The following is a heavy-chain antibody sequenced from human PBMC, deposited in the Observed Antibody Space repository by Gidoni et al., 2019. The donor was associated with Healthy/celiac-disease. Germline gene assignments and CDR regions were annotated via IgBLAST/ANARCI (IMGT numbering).Heavy chain of an antibody. D-gene: IGHD4-17*01. CDR2: ISCSGGST. CDR3: AKEFSTVNSSFDY. Sequence: EVQLFESGGGLVQPGGSLRLSCPASGFTFSSYAMSWVSQATGTGLEWVSAISCSGGSTYYAVSVKGRFTISRDNSKNKLYLQMNSLRAEDTAVYYCAKEFSTVNSSFDYWGQGTLVTVSS. V-gene: IGHV3-23*01. J-gene: IGHJ4*02. CDR1: GFTFSSYA.